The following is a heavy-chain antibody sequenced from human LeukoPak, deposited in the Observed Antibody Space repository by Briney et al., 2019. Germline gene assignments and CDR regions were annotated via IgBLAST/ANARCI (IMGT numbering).Heavy chain of an antibody. D-gene: IGHD5-12*01. CDR1: GGPISSYY. CDR2: IYYSVNT. CDR3: ARGWLRSFDY. V-gene: IGHV4-59*01. J-gene: IGHJ4*02. Sequence: SETLSLTCTVSGGPISSYYWSWIRQPPGKGLEWIGYIYYSVNTNYNPSLKSRVTISVDTSKNQFSLKLSSVTAADTAVYYCARGWLRSFDYWGQGTLVTVSS.